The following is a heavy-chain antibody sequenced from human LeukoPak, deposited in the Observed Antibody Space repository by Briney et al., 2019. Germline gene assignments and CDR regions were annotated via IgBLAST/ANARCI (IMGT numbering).Heavy chain of an antibody. CDR3: ATKKVGATHFNY. Sequence: PGGSLRLSCAASGFTFSTYGMNWVRQAPGKGLKWVSSISRSSTYIYYADSVKGRFTISRDNAKNSLYLQMNSLRAEDTAVYYCATKKVGATHFNYWGQGTLVTVSS. J-gene: IGHJ4*02. CDR1: GFTFSTYG. CDR2: ISRSSTYI. V-gene: IGHV3-21*01. D-gene: IGHD1-26*01.